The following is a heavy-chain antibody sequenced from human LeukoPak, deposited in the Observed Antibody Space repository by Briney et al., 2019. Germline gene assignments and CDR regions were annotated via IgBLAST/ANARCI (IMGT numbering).Heavy chain of an antibody. J-gene: IGHJ4*02. CDR3: SKQRSVVVVAATNY. CDR1: GFTFSSYA. Sequence: GGSLRLSCAASGFTFSSYAMTWVRQAPGEGLEWVSSISGGGDTTYYADSVRGRFTISRDNSKNTLSVQMNNLRAEDTAVYYCSKQRSVVVVAATNYWGQGTLVTVSS. D-gene: IGHD2-15*01. V-gene: IGHV3-23*01. CDR2: ISGGGDTT.